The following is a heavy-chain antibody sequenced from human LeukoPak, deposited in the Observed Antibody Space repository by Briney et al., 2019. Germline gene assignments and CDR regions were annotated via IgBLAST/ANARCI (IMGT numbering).Heavy chain of an antibody. J-gene: IGHJ4*02. CDR3: ARGSWRGATL. V-gene: IGHV3-11*03. CDR2: ISGSSSYT. Sequence: GGSLRLSCAASGFTFSDYYMSWIPQGPGKGLEWVSYISGSSSYTNYADSVKGRFTISRDNAKNSLYLQMNSLRAEDTAVYYCARGSWRGATLWGQGTLVTVSS. D-gene: IGHD1-26*01. CDR1: GFTFSDYY.